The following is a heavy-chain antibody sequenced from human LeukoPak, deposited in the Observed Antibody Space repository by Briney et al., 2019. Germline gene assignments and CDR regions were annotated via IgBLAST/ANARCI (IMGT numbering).Heavy chain of an antibody. V-gene: IGHV3-48*03. CDR1: GFTFNDYE. Sequence: GGSLRLSCAASGFTFNDYEMNWVPQAPGKGLEWVSYISISGSTLYYAGSVKGRFPISRDNVKNSLFLQMSSLRAEDTALHYCARVFELWGRGTLVTVSS. CDR3: ARVFEL. J-gene: IGHJ2*01. CDR2: ISISGSTL.